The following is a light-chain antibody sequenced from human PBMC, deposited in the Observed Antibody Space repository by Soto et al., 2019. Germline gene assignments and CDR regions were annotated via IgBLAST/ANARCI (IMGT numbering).Light chain of an antibody. CDR1: QGISGY. CDR2: AAS. V-gene: IGKV1-12*01. CDR3: QQANSFPLT. J-gene: IGKJ4*01. Sequence: DIQLTQSPSSVSASVGDRVTITCRASQGISGYLAWYQQKPGKVPKLLIYAASSLKSGVPLRFSGSGSGTDFTLTISSLQAEDSATYYCQQANSFPLTFGGGTKVDIK.